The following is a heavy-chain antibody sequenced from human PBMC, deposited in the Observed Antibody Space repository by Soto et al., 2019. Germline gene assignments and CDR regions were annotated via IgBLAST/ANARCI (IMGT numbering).Heavy chain of an antibody. CDR2: ISISSRYK. J-gene: IGHJ6*02. CDR3: AKERVEATYSYYGMDV. CDR1: GFTFSSYS. Sequence: GVSLRLSCAASGFTFSSYSMNWVRQAPGKGLEWVSSISISSRYKYYADSVKGRFTIPRDNPKNLLYLQMNSLRDEDTAVYYCAKERVEATYSYYGMDVWGPGTTVTVCS. V-gene: IGHV3-21*06. D-gene: IGHD4-4*01.